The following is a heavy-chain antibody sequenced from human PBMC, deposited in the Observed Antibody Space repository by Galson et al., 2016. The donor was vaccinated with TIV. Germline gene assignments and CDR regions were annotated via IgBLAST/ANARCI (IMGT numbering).Heavy chain of an antibody. J-gene: IGHJ2*01. CDR2: IGPTSKYA. V-gene: IGHV3-11*06. CDR1: GFAFSDYY. CDR3: ARESPNTGSYSYWYFDL. Sequence: LRLSCAASGFAFSDYYMTWIRQAPGTGLEWISYIGPTSKYATYADSVKGRFTISRDNAKNSLFLQMNSLSAEDSAIYYCARESPNTGSYSYWYFDLWGRGTLVTVSS. D-gene: IGHD1-26*01.